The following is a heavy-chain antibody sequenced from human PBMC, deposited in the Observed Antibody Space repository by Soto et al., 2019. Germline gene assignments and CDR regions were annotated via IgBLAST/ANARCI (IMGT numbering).Heavy chain of an antibody. CDR3: ARHGETVQLERGWFDP. V-gene: IGHV4-39*01. CDR2: FYYRGPT. Sequence: QLQLQESGPGLVKSSETLSLTCSVSGGSISDSGHYWGWVRQPPGEGLEWIGSFYYRGPTYYNPSLKSRVTILVDTSKNDFSLKLTSVTAADTAVYYCARHGETVQLERGWFDPWGQGTLVTVSS. J-gene: IGHJ5*02. D-gene: IGHD1-1*01. CDR1: GGSISDSGHY.